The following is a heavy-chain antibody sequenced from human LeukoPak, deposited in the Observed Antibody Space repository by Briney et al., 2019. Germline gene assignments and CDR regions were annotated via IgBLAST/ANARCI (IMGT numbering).Heavy chain of an antibody. J-gene: IGHJ4*02. D-gene: IGHD2-2*01. CDR1: GFTFSSYG. CDR3: AKLAGPPNGFDYAH. CDR2: MSSDGSNK. V-gene: IGHV3-30*18. Sequence: SGGSLRLSCEASGFTFSSYGMHWVRQAPGKGLKWVAVMSSDGSNKYYADSVKGRFTISRDNSRNTLYLQMNSLRVGDTAVYYCAKLAGPPNGFDYAHWGQGTLVTVSS.